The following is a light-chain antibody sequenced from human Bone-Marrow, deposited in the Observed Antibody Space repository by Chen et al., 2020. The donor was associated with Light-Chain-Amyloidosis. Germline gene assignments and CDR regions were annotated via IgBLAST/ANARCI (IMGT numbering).Light chain of an antibody. CDR3: QVWDRSSDRPV. J-gene: IGLJ3*02. Sequence: SYVLTQPSSVSVAPGQTATIACGGNNIGSTSVHWYQQTTGQAPQLVVYDDSDRPSGIPERLSGSNSGNTATLTISRVEAGDEADYYCQVWDRSSDRPVFGGGTKLTVL. CDR1: NIGSTS. CDR2: DDS. V-gene: IGLV3-21*02.